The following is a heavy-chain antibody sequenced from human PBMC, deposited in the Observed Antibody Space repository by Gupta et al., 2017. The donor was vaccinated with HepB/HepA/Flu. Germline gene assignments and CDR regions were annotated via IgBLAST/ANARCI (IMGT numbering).Heavy chain of an antibody. Sequence: EVQLVESGGGLVQPGGSLRLSCAASGFTFSSYWMSWVRQAPGKGLEWVANIKQDGSEKYYVDSVKGRFTISRDNAKNSLYLQMNSLRAEDTAVYYCARFDNINYYYYMDVWGKGTTVTVSS. CDR3: ARFDNINYYYYMDV. CDR1: GFTFSSYW. V-gene: IGHV3-7*01. CDR2: IKQDGSEK. D-gene: IGHD2-15*01. J-gene: IGHJ6*03.